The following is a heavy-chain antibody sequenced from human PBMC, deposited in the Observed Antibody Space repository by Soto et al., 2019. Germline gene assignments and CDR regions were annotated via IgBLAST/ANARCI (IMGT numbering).Heavy chain of an antibody. J-gene: IGHJ4*02. CDR2: INPNSGGT. Sequence: GASVKVSCKASGYTFTGYYMHWVRQAPGQGLEWMGWINPNSGGTNYAQKFQGWVTMTRDTSISTAYMELSRLRSDDTAVYYCARFGGWLVRDYYFDYWGQGTLVTVSS. CDR3: ARFGGWLVRDYYFDY. V-gene: IGHV1-2*04. D-gene: IGHD6-19*01. CDR1: GYTFTGYY.